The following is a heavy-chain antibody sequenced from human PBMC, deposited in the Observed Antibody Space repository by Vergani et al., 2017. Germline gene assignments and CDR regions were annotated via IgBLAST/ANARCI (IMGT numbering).Heavy chain of an antibody. V-gene: IGHV3-30*02. CDR1: GFTFNRYG. D-gene: IGHD3-22*01. Sequence: QVQLVQSGGGVVQPGGSLRLSCVASGFTFNRYGMQWVRQAPGKGLEWVAYVLFDGSNEYYADSVKGRFIVSRDNSNDALYLQMNSLRTDDTAVYYCAKDLIYDSSGGFDYWGQGTLVTVSS. CDR3: AKDLIYDSSGGFDY. J-gene: IGHJ4*02. CDR2: VLFDGSNE.